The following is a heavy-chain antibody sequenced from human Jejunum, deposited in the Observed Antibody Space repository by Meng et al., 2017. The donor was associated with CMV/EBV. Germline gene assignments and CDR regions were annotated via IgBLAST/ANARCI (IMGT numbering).Heavy chain of an antibody. D-gene: IGHD3-10*01. CDR3: VRDVRPGGADV. V-gene: IGHV3-9*01. CDR1: GFTLMDSD. CDR2: IYGNDARI. Sequence: CENSGFTLMDSDTHWIRQAPGKGLEWVSGIYGNDARIDYADSVKGRFTISRDPAKPALHLQMNGLRTEDTAVYYCVRDVRPGGADVWGQGTTVTVSS. J-gene: IGHJ6*02.